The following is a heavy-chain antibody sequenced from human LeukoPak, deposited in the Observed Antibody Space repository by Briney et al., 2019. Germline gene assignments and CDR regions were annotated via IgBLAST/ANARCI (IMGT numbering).Heavy chain of an antibody. CDR1: GGSFSGYY. V-gene: IGHV4-34*01. CDR3: ARGIPHYDILTGYYLGYFDY. Sequence: SETLSLTCAVYGGSFSGYYWSWIRQPPGKGLEWIGEINHSGSTNYNPSLKSRVTISVDTSKNQFSLKLSSVTAADTAVYCCARGIPHYDILTGYYLGYFDYWGQGTLVTVSS. CDR2: INHSGST. J-gene: IGHJ4*02. D-gene: IGHD3-9*01.